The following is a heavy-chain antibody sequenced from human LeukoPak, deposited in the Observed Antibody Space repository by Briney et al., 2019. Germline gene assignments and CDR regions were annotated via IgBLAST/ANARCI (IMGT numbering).Heavy chain of an antibody. CDR2: ISYDGSNK. CDR1: GFTFSSYG. J-gene: IGHJ5*02. Sequence: PGRSLRLSCAASGFTFSSYGMHWVRQAPGKGLEWVAVISYDGSNKYYADSVKGQFTISRDNSKNTLYLQMNSLRAEDTAVYYCAKAWLDYGDYWDWFDPWGQGTLVTVSS. V-gene: IGHV3-30*18. CDR3: AKAWLDYGDYWDWFDP. D-gene: IGHD4-17*01.